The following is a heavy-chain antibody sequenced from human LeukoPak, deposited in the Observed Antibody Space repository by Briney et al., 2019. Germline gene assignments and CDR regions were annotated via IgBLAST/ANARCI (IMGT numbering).Heavy chain of an antibody. CDR3: ARVSSGFDGGYYYYYMDV. D-gene: IGHD4-23*01. Sequence: SETLSLTCTVSGGSISSSSYYWGWIRQPPGKGLEWIGSIYYSGSTYYNPSLKSRVTISVDTSKNQFSLKLSSVTAADTAVYYCARVSSGFDGGYYYYYMDVWGKGTTVTVSS. V-gene: IGHV4-39*07. CDR1: GGSISSSSYY. J-gene: IGHJ6*03. CDR2: IYYSGST.